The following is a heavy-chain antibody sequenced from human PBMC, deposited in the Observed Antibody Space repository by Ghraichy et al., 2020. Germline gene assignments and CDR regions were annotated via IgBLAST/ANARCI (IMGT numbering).Heavy chain of an antibody. CDR2: IIPIFGTA. V-gene: IGHV1-69*05. J-gene: IGHJ6*02. CDR1: GGTFSSYA. D-gene: IGHD3-22*01. Sequence: SVKVSCKASGGTFSSYAISWVRQAPGQGLEWMGGIIPIFGTANYAQKFQGRVTITTDESTSTAYMELSSLRSEDTAVYYCARARTTLGGVVMVWPLNYYYGMDVWGQGTTVTVSS. CDR3: ARARTTLGGVVMVWPLNYYYGMDV.